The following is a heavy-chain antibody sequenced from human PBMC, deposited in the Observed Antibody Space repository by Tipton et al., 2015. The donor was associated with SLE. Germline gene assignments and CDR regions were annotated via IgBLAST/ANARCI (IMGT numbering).Heavy chain of an antibody. CDR3: ARATYYYGSGSYPWFDP. J-gene: IGHJ5*02. D-gene: IGHD3-10*01. CDR2: IYHSGTT. Sequence: TLSLTCTVSGASISGGGYSWNWIRQPPGKGLEWIGYIYHSGTTYYSPSLKSRVTLSVDKSKNHFSLELSSVTAADTAVYFCARATYYYGSGSYPWFDPWGRGVLVTVSS. CDR1: GASISGGGYS. V-gene: IGHV4-30-2*01.